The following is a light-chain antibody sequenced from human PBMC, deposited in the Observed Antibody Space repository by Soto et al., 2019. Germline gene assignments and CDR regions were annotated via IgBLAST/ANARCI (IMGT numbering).Light chain of an antibody. J-gene: IGLJ3*02. Sequence: QTVVTQEPSFSVSPGGTVTLTCGLSSGSVSTRHYPSWYQQTPGQAPRTLIYITNTRSSGVPDRFSGSILGSKAALTITGAQADDESDYYCVLYMGSGIWVFGEGTKVTVL. CDR3: VLYMGSGIWV. V-gene: IGLV8-61*01. CDR2: ITN. CDR1: SGSVSTRHY.